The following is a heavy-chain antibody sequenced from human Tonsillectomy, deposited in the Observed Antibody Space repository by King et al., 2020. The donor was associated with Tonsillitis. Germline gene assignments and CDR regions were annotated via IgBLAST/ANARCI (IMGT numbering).Heavy chain of an antibody. J-gene: IGHJ6*02. CDR1: GYTFTTFG. V-gene: IGHV1-18*01. CDR2: INPSNGNT. D-gene: IGHD3-3*01. CDR3: ARDDDFWSGHYYGMDV. Sequence: QLVQSGAEVKSPGAPVKVSCKASGYTFTTFGISWVRQAPGQGLEWMAWINPSNGNTKYTQKLQGRVTMTIDISTSTAYMELRSLGYDDTAVYYCARDDDFWSGHYYGMDVWGQGTTVTVSS.